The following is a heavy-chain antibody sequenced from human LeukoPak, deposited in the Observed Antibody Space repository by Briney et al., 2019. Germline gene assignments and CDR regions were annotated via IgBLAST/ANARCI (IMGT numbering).Heavy chain of an antibody. D-gene: IGHD3-9*01. CDR1: GFTFDDYG. V-gene: IGHV3-20*04. J-gene: IGHJ4*02. Sequence: GGSVRLSCAASGFTFDDYGMSWARQAPGKGLEWVSGINWNGGSTGYADSVKGRFTISRDNAKNSLYLQMNSLRAEDTALYYCARARSTGYYVADYWGQGTLVPVSS. CDR3: ARARSTGYYVADY. CDR2: INWNGGST.